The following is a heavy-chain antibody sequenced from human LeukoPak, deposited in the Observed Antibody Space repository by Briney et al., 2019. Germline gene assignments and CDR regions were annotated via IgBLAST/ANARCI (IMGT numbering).Heavy chain of an antibody. D-gene: IGHD1-14*01. CDR2: ISSSGSTI. V-gene: IGHV3-11*01. J-gene: IGHJ6*03. CDR3: ARDPTTDYYYMDV. CDR1: GFTFSDYY. Sequence: PGGSLRLSCAASGFTFSDYYMSWIRQAPGKGLEWVSYISSSGSTIYYADSVKGRFTISRDNAKNSLYLQMNSLRAEDTAVYYCARDPTTDYYYMDVWGKGTTVTVSS.